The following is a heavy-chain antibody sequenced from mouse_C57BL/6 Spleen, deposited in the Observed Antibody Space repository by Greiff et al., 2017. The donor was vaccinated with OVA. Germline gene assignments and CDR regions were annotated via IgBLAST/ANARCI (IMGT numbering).Heavy chain of an antibody. Sequence: QVQLKESGAELMKPGASVKLSCKATGYTFTGYWIEWVKQRPGHGLEWIGEILPGSGSTNYNEKFKGKATFTADTSSNTAYMQLSSLTTEDSAIYYCARRTFTTVVAPHYFDYWGQGTTLTVAS. J-gene: IGHJ2*01. CDR3: ARRTFTTVVAPHYFDY. CDR2: ILPGSGST. V-gene: IGHV1-9*01. D-gene: IGHD1-1*01. CDR1: GYTFTGYW.